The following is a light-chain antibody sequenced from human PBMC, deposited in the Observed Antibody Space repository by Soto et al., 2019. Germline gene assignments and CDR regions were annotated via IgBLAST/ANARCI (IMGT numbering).Light chain of an antibody. CDR1: QSVSSN. CDR3: QQYNNWPLT. CDR2: GAS. Sequence: EIVITQSPATLSVSPLERSTLSCRASQSVSSNLAWYQQKPGQAPRLLIYGASSRATGIPVRFSGSGSGTEFTLTISSLQSEDFAVYYCQQYNNWPLTFGQGTRLEIK. J-gene: IGKJ5*01. V-gene: IGKV3-15*01.